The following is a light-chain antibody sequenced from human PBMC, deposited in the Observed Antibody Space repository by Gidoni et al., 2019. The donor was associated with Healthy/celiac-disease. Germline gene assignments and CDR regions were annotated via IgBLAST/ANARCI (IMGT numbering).Light chain of an antibody. J-gene: IGLJ2*01. CDR2: EGS. V-gene: IGLV2-23*01. CDR1: SSDVGSYHL. CDR3: CSYAGSSTRVV. Sequence: QSALPQSASVSGSPGQSITISCTGTSSDVGSYHLVSCYQQHPGKPPKRMIYEGSKRPSGVSNRFSGSKSGNTASMTIAGLQAEDEADYYCCSYAGSSTRVVFGGGTKLTVL.